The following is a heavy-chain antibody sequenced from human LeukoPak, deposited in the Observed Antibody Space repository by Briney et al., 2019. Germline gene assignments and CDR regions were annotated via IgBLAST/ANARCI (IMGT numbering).Heavy chain of an antibody. Sequence: GGSLRLSCAASGFTFSSYGMHWVRQAPGKGLEWVGVIWYDGSNKYYADSVKGRFTISRDNSKNTLYLQMNSLRAEDTAVYYCARGGDTAMVPIPEIDYWGQGTLVTVSS. CDR2: IWYDGSNK. D-gene: IGHD5-18*01. J-gene: IGHJ4*02. V-gene: IGHV3-33*01. CDR1: GFTFSSYG. CDR3: ARGGDTAMVPIPEIDY.